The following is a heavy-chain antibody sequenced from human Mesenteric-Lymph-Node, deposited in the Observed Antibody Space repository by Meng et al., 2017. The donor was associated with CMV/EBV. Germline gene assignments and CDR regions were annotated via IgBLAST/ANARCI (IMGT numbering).Heavy chain of an antibody. CDR3: AREAGGSGSSLDY. J-gene: IGHJ4*02. CDR2: IKQDGSEK. CDR1: GFTFSSYW. D-gene: IGHD3-10*01. V-gene: IGHV3-7*01. Sequence: GESLKISCAASGFTFSSYWMSWVRQAPGKGLEWVANIKQDGSEKYYVDSVKGRFTISRDNAKNSLYLQMNSLRAEDTAVYYCAREAGGSGSSLDYWGQGTLVTVSS.